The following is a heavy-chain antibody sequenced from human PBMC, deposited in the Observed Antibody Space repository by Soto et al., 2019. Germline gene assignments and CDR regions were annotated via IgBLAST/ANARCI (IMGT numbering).Heavy chain of an antibody. J-gene: IGHJ5*02. D-gene: IGHD2-15*01. CDR3: ARDLGGRFDL. CDR1: GFTFTTYW. CDR2: ITSDGSST. Sequence: GGSLRLSCAASGFTFTTYWMHWVRQVPGRGLEWASHITSDGSSTSYADSVKGRFTISRDNTKNTLYLQMNSLRAEDTAVYYCARDLGGRFDLWGQGTVVTVSS. V-gene: IGHV3-74*01.